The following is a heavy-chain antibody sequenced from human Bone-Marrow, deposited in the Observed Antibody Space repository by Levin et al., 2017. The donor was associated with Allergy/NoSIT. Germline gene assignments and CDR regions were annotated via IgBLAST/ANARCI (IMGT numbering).Heavy chain of an antibody. D-gene: IGHD2-15*01. CDR1: GDSVISGYF. CDR2: MFHSGTT. Sequence: SQTLSLTCTVSGDSVISGYFWTWVRQPPGKRLEWVGFMFHSGTTNSNPSLKSRVTFSVDTSKNQFSLTLTSVTAADTAVYYCARAVGYTQELLPGWYFDLWGRGTLLTVSS. CDR3: ARAVGYTQELLPGWYFDL. V-gene: IGHV4-61*01. J-gene: IGHJ2*01.